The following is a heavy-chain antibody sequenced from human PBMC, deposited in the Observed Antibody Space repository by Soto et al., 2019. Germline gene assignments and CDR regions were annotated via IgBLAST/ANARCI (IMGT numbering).Heavy chain of an antibody. CDR2: IYYSGST. CDR3: ARYSSSWFGEPTNWFDP. J-gene: IGHJ5*02. Sequence: SETLSLTCTVSGGSISSGDYYWSWIRQPPGKGLEWIGYIYYSGSTYYNPSLKSRVTISVDTSKNQFSLKLSSVTAADTAVYYCARYSSSWFGEPTNWFDPWGQGTLVTVSS. CDR1: GGSISSGDYY. V-gene: IGHV4-30-4*01. D-gene: IGHD6-13*01.